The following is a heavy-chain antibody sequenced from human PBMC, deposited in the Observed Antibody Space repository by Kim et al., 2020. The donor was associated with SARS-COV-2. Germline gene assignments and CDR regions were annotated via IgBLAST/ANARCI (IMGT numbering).Heavy chain of an antibody. CDR3: ARGYSSSWYWAFDI. D-gene: IGHD6-13*01. CDR2: IGTAGDT. V-gene: IGHV3-13*01. CDR1: GFTFSSYD. Sequence: GGSLRLSCAASGFTFSSYDMHWVRQATGKGLEWVSAIGTAGDTYYPGSVKGRFTISRENAKNSLYLQMNSLRAGDTAVYYCARGYSSSWYWAFDIWGQGTMAPASS. J-gene: IGHJ3*02.